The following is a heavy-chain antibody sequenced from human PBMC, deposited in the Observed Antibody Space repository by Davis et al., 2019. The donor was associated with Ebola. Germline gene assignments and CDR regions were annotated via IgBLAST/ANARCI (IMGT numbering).Heavy chain of an antibody. CDR2: ISGSGGST. V-gene: IGHV3-23*01. CDR3: VRPGSGSYTPDFDY. CDR1: GFTFSSYA. J-gene: IGHJ4*02. D-gene: IGHD3-10*01. Sequence: GESLKISCAASGFTFSSYAMSWVRQAPGKGLEWVSAISGSGGSTYYADSVKGRFTISRDNIKKFLYLQMTSLRTEDTAFYYCVRPGSGSYTPDFDYWGQGTLVTVSS.